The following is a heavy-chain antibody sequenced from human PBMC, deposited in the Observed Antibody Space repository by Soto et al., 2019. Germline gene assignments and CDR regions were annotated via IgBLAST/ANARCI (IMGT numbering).Heavy chain of an antibody. Sequence: EVQLVESGGGLVQPGGSLRLSCAASKFSLSGYWMHWVRQAPGKGLMWVSRVNPDGSTTTYADSVKGRFTISRDNAKNTVFLQRNSLRADDTAVYYCAKVARGSYDWFDPWGQGTLVTVSS. CDR3: AKVARGSYDWFDP. V-gene: IGHV3-74*01. CDR2: VNPDGSTT. CDR1: KFSLSGYW. J-gene: IGHJ5*02. D-gene: IGHD1-26*01.